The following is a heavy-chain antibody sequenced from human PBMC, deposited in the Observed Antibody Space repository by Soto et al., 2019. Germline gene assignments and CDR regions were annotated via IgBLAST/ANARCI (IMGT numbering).Heavy chain of an antibody. D-gene: IGHD3-16*02. CDR2: IYYSGST. CDR3: ARCGDSFIGFGMDV. CDR1: GGSISSGGYY. V-gene: IGHV4-31*03. Sequence: QVQLQESGPGLVKPSQTLFLTCTVSGGSISSGGYYWSWIRQHPGKGLEWIGYIYYSGSTYYNPSLKSRVTISVDTSKNQFSLKLSSVTAADTAVYYCARCGDSFIGFGMDVWGQGTTVTVSS. J-gene: IGHJ6*02.